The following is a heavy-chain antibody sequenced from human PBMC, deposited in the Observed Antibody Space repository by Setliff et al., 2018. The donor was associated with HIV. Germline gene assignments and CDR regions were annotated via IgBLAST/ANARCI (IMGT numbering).Heavy chain of an antibody. J-gene: IGHJ4*02. D-gene: IGHD6-13*01. CDR2: IDWDDDK. V-gene: IGHV2-70*11. CDR1: GFSLTTSGMC. Sequence: GPTLVTPTQTLPLTCTFSGFSLTTSGMCVSWIRQPPGKALEWLARIDWDDDKYYSTSLKTRLTISKDTSKNQVVLTVTNMDPVDTATYYCARMSAAGSPYYFGYWGQGTLVTVS. CDR3: ARMSAAGSPYYFGY.